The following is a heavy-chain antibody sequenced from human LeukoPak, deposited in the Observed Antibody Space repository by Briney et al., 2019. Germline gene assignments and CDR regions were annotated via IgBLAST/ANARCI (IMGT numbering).Heavy chain of an antibody. V-gene: IGHV4-59*01. CDR2: MSYSGDA. Sequence: PSETLSLTCTVSGDSITNYYWSWIRQPPGKGLEWIAYMSYSGDATYNPSLKSRVTISIDASMNQFSLKLNSVTAADTAVYYCARDIRSVGATLYFDYWGQGTLVTVSS. J-gene: IGHJ4*02. CDR1: GDSITNYY. D-gene: IGHD1-26*01. CDR3: ARDIRSVGATLYFDY.